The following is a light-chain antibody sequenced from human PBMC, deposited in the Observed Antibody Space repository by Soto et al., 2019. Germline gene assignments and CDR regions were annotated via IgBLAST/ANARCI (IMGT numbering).Light chain of an antibody. J-gene: IGKJ2*01. CDR1: HSVNDY. CDR3: LQINSYPYT. CDR2: DAS. V-gene: IGKV3-11*01. Sequence: EVVLTQSPATLSLSPGERATLSCRASHSVNDYLAWYQQKPGQAPRLLIYDASKRATGLPARFSGSGSGTDFTLTSSSLQPEDFATYYCLQINSYPYTFGQGTKLEIK.